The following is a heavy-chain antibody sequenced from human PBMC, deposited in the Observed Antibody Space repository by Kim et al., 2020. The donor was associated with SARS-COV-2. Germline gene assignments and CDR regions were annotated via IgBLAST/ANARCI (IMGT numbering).Heavy chain of an antibody. J-gene: IGHJ4*01. CDR1: GFTFSTYT. Sequence: GGSLRLSCAASGFTFSTYTMSWVRQVPGKGLEWVSSISSSNRSTCYADCVKGRFTVSRDNSRNMLFLQMNGLRPEDTAVYYCSKSFQIHY. CDR2: ISSSNRST. CDR3: SKSFQIHY. V-gene: IGHV3-23*01.